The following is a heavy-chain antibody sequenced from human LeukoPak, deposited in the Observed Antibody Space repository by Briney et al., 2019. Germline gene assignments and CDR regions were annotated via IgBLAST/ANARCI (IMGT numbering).Heavy chain of an antibody. CDR3: ARDARRVPAAEGAFDI. V-gene: IGHV4-39*07. CDR2: IYYSGST. CDR1: GGSISSSSYY. D-gene: IGHD2-2*01. J-gene: IGHJ3*02. Sequence: SETLSLTCTVSGGSISSSSYYWGWIRQPPGKGLEWIGSIYYSGSTYYNPSLKSRVTISVDTSKNQFSLKLSSVTAADTAVYYCARDARRVPAAEGAFDIWGQGTMVTVSS.